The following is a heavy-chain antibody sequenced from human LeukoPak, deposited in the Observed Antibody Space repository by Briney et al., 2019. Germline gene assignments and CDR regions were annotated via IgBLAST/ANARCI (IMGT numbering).Heavy chain of an antibody. D-gene: IGHD1-26*01. CDR1: GFRISGYW. CDR2: IKQDGSEK. CDR3: AKSIVNSGTFIPFDY. Sequence: AGSLTLSCAASGFRISGYWMSWVRQAPGKGLEWVANIKQDGSEKYYVDSVKGRFTISRDNAKDSLYLQMNSLRAEDTAVYFCAKSIVNSGTFIPFDYWGQGTLVTVSS. V-gene: IGHV3-7*03. J-gene: IGHJ4*02.